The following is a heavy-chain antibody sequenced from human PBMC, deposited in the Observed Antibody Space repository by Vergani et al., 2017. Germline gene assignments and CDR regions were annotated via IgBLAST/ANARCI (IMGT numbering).Heavy chain of an antibody. CDR1: GYTFSNYY. CDR3: ARGDYGIWCGYRY. J-gene: IGHJ4*02. V-gene: IGHV1-46*03. CDR2: INPSGGHT. D-gene: IGHD3-3*01. Sequence: QVQVVQSGAEVKKSGASVKVSCKTSGYTFSNYYMHWVRQAPGQGLEWMGIINPSGGHTNYAQKFQGRGTMTRDTSTRTVYMELSSLRSEDTAIYYCARGDYGIWCGYRYWGQGTLVTVSA.